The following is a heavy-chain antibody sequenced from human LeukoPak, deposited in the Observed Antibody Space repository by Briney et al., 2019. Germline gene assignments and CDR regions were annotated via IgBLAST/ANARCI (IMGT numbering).Heavy chain of an antibody. CDR3: AKNKRTATNYYYYMDV. V-gene: IGHV3-48*03. D-gene: IGHD2-15*01. J-gene: IGHJ6*03. Sequence: GGSLRLSCAASGFTFSSYEMNWVRQAPGKGLEWVSYISSSGSTIYYADSVKGRFTISRDNSKNTLYLQMNSLRAEDTAVYYCAKNKRTATNYYYYMDVWGKGTTVTISS. CDR2: ISSSGSTI. CDR1: GFTFSSYE.